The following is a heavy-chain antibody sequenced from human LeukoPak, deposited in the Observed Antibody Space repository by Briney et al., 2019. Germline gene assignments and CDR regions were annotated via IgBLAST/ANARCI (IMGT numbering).Heavy chain of an antibody. Sequence: PSETLSLTCTVSGGSISSSSYYWGWIRQPSGKGLEWIGSIYYSGSTYYNPSLKSRVTISVDTSKNQFSLKLSSVTAADTAVYYCSQGGSSDGFDIWGQGTMVTVSS. V-gene: IGHV4-39*07. J-gene: IGHJ3*02. CDR3: SQGGSSDGFDI. D-gene: IGHD2-2*01. CDR1: GGSISSSSYY. CDR2: IYYSGST.